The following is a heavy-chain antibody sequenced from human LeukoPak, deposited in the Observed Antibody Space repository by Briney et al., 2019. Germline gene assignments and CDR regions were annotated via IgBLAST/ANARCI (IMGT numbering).Heavy chain of an antibody. V-gene: IGHV4-4*07. D-gene: IGHD3-10*01. CDR3: AREILVPGVNLVNWFDS. CDR1: GGSIIDYY. J-gene: IGHJ5*01. Sequence: PSETLSLTCTVSGGSIIDYYWNWIRQSAGKGLEYIGRISGGGATSYNPSLQSRITMSADTSKNQFSLHLTSVTAADTAIYYCAREILVPGVNLVNWFDSWGQGFMVTVSS. CDR2: ISGGGAT.